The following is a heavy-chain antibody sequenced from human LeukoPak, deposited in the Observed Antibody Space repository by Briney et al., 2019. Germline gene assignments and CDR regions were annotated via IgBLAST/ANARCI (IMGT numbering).Heavy chain of an antibody. CDR2: IYYTGAT. J-gene: IGHJ4*02. V-gene: IGHV4-59*01. Sequence: SETLSLSCTVGGGSISGDYWSWIRQPPGKGLEWVGYIYYTGATNYNPSLKSRVTISVDTSKNQFSLKLSSVAAADTAVYYCARLQGRSTAVFDYWGQGTLVSVSS. CDR3: ARLQGRSTAVFDY. CDR1: GGSISGDY.